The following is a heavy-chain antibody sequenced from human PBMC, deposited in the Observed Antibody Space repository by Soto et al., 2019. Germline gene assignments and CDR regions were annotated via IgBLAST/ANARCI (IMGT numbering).Heavy chain of an antibody. CDR3: ARDKWVWFGEFNAFDI. CDR1: GVTFSSYS. V-gene: IGHV3-21*01. Sequence: GGSLRLSCAASGVTFSSYSMSWVRQAPGKGLEWVSSIGSSSSYIYYADSVKGRFTISRDNAKNSLYLQMNSLRAEDTAVYYCARDKWVWFGEFNAFDIWGQGTMVTVSS. D-gene: IGHD3-10*01. J-gene: IGHJ3*02. CDR2: IGSSSSYI.